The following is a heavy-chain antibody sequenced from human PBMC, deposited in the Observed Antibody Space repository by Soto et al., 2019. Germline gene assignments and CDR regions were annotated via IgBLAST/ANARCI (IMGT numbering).Heavy chain of an antibody. Sequence: HPGGSLRLSCAASGFTFSSYGMHWVRQAPGKGLEWVAVIWYDGRNKYYADSVKGRFTISRDTSKNTLYLQMNSLRAEDTAVYYCSRGGYYDRSGHSHPYYNYYGLDVWGQGTKVTVSS. V-gene: IGHV3-33*01. CDR1: GFTFSSYG. D-gene: IGHD3-22*01. CDR3: SRGGYYDRSGHSHPYYNYYGLDV. CDR2: IWYDGRNK. J-gene: IGHJ6*02.